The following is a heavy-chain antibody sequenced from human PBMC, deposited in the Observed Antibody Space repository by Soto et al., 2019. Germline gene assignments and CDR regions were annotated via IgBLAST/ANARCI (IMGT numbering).Heavy chain of an antibody. J-gene: IGHJ4*02. CDR1: GGTFTNSA. D-gene: IGHD3-22*01. CDR2: IIPIFRAA. V-gene: IGHV1-69*01. CDR3: ARDSRTNFYDSSGYFDY. Sequence: QVQLVQSGAEVKKPGSSAKVSCKASGGTFTNSAISWVRQAHGQGLEWMGVIIPIFRAANYAQRFQGRVTITADESTSTAYMELSSLRSEDTAVYYCARDSRTNFYDSSGYFDYWGQGTPVTVSS.